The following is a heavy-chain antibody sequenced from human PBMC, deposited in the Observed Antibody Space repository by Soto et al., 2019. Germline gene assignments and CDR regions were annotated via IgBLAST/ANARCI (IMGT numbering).Heavy chain of an antibody. CDR3: ARHGASYGQSEGVVLRYYYYGMDV. CDR2: IYPGDSDT. Sequence: GESLKISCKGSGYSFTSYWIGWVRQMPGKGLEWMGIIYPGDSDTRYSPSFQGQVTISADKSISTAYLQWSSLKASDTAMYYCARHGASYGQSEGVVLRYYYYGMDVWGQGTTVTVSS. V-gene: IGHV5-51*01. CDR1: GYSFTSYW. D-gene: IGHD4-17*01. J-gene: IGHJ6*02.